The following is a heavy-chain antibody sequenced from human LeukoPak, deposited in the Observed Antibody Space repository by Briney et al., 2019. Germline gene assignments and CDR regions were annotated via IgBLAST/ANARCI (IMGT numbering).Heavy chain of an antibody. CDR3: ARVEYCTKGVCINFDL. J-gene: IGHJ4*02. CDR1: GYTFTGPY. Sequence: ASLKVSCKASGYTFTGPYIHWMRQAPGQGLEWVGWINPNSGGTKYAQKFQGRVTVTRDTSTSTAYMELSGLRADDTAVYYCARVEYCTKGVCINFDLWGQGTLVTVSS. V-gene: IGHV1-2*02. D-gene: IGHD2-8*01. CDR2: INPNSGGT.